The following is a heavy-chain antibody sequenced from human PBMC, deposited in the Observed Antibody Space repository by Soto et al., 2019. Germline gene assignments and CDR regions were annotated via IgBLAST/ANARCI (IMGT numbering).Heavy chain of an antibody. J-gene: IGHJ6*03. D-gene: IGHD3-10*01. CDR3: ARLGDGSGKNLRTPPPSYYYYYMDV. Sequence: SGTLSLTCTVSGGSISSYYWSWIRQPPGKGLAWIGYIYYSGSTNYNPCLKSRVTISVDTSKNQFSLKLSSVTAADTAVYYCARLGDGSGKNLRTPPPSYYYYYMDVWGKGTTVTVSS. CDR1: GGSISSYY. V-gene: IGHV4-59*08. CDR2: IYYSGST.